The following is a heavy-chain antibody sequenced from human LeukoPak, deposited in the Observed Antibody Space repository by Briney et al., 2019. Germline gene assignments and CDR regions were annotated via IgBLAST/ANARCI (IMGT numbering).Heavy chain of an antibody. V-gene: IGHV4-39*01. CDR2: IYYSGGT. D-gene: IGHD3-9*01. J-gene: IGHJ3*02. CDR3: ARPYYDILTGYYPNAFDI. CDR1: GGSISSSSYY. Sequence: PSETLSLTCTVSGGSISSSSYYWGWIRQPPGKGLEWNGSIYYSGGTYYNPSLKSRFTISVDTSKNQFSLMLSSVTAADTAVYYCARPYYDILTGYYPNAFDIWGQGTMVTVSS.